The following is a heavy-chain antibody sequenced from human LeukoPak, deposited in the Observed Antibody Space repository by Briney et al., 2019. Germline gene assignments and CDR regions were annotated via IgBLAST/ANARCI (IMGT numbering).Heavy chain of an antibody. CDR3: ARWRGRQSEFDY. J-gene: IGHJ4*02. Sequence: PGGSLRLSCAASGFTFSSYGMHWVRQAPGKGLEWVAHIKEDESDEYYVDSVRGRFTASRDNAKNSVNLQMNSLRVEDTAVYYCARWRGRQSEFDYWGQGTLATVSS. CDR1: GFTFSSYG. CDR2: IKEDESDE. D-gene: IGHD1-1*01. V-gene: IGHV3-7*01.